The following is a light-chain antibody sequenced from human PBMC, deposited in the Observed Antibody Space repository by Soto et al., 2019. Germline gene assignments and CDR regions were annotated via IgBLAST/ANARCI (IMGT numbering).Light chain of an antibody. V-gene: IGKV1-27*01. Sequence: DIQMTQYPSSLSASVGDRVTITCRASQGISNYLAWYQQKPGKVPKVLIYVASALQSGVPSRFSGSGSGRDFTLTISSLQPEDFATYYCQQFKSYPLTFGGRTKADI. CDR1: QGISNY. CDR2: VAS. CDR3: QQFKSYPLT. J-gene: IGKJ4*01.